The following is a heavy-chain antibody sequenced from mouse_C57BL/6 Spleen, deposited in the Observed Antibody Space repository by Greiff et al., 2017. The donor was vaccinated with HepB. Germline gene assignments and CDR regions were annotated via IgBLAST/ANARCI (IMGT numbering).Heavy chain of an antibody. D-gene: IGHD1-3*01. CDR1: GYTFTDYY. Sequence: EVQLQQSGPELVKPGASVKISCKASGYTFTDYYMNWVKQSHGKSLEWIGDINPNNGGTSYNQKFKGKATLTVDKSSSTAYMELRSLTSEDSAVYYCARGVYNYAMDYWGQGTSVTVSS. CDR3: ARGVYNYAMDY. J-gene: IGHJ4*01. V-gene: IGHV1-26*01. CDR2: INPNNGGT.